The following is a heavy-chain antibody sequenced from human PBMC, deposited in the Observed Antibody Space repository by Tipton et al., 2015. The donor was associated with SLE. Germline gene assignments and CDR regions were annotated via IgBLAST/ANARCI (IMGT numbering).Heavy chain of an antibody. D-gene: IGHD4-11*01. CDR2: TYYRSKWYN. V-gene: IGHV6-1*01. CDR1: GDSVSSNSAA. CDR3: ARVGTVSTENWFDP. J-gene: IGHJ5*02. Sequence: GLVKPSQTLSLTCAISGDSVSSNSAAWNWIRQSPSRGLEWLGRTYYRSKWYNDYAVSVKSRITINPDTSKNQFSLQLSSVTAADTAVYYCARVGTVSTENWFDPWGQGTLVTVSS.